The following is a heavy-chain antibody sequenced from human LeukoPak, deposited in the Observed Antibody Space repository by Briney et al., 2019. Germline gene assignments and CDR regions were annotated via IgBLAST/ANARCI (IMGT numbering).Heavy chain of an antibody. CDR1: GGSISSYY. J-gene: IGHJ4*02. V-gene: IGHV4-4*07. CDR2: IYSSGST. D-gene: IGHD6-13*01. CDR3: ARAFSSSWWECYFDY. Sequence: PSETLSLTCTVSGGSISSYYWSWIRQPAGKGLEWIGRIYSSGSTNYNPSLKSRVTMSVDTSKNQFSLKLSSVTAADTAVYYCARAFSSSWWECYFDYWGQGTLVTVSS.